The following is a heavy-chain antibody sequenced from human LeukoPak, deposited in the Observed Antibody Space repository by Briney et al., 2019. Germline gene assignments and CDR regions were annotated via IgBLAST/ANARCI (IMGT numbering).Heavy chain of an antibody. CDR3: ARASSSWSIGDWFDP. Sequence: ASVKVSCKASGSTFTSYDINWVRQATGQGLEWMGWMNPNSGNTGYAQKFQGRVTITRNTSISTAYMELSSLRSEDTAVYYCARASSSWSIGDWFDPWGQGTLVTVSS. J-gene: IGHJ5*02. CDR1: GSTFTSYD. CDR2: MNPNSGNT. D-gene: IGHD6-13*01. V-gene: IGHV1-8*03.